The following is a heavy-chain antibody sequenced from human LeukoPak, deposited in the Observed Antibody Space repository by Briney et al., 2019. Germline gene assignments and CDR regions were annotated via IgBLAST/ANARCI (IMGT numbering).Heavy chain of an antibody. D-gene: IGHD6-13*01. CDR3: AKDRGVSAAGNAFDN. V-gene: IGHV3-23*01. CDR1: GFTVSCYG. CDR2: ISGSGGST. Sequence: GGSLRLSCAASGFTVSCYGMHWVRQAPGKGLEWVSAISGSGGSTYYADSVKGRFTISRDHSKNTLYLQMNSLRAEDTAVYYCAKDRGVSAAGNAFDNWGQGTMVTVSS. J-gene: IGHJ3*02.